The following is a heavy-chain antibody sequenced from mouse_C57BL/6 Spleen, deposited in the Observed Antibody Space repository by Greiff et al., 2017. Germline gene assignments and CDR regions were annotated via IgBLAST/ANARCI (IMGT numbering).Heavy chain of an antibody. D-gene: IGHD1-1*01. CDR3: ARSGIYYYGSSYAMDY. Sequence: EVQLQQSGPVLVKPGASVKMSCKASGYTFTDYYMNWVQQSHGKSLEWIGVINPYNGGTSYNQKFKGKATLTVDKSSSTAYMELNSLTSEDSAVYYCARSGIYYYGSSYAMDYWGQGTSVTVSS. V-gene: IGHV1-19*01. CDR1: GYTFTDYY. J-gene: IGHJ4*01. CDR2: INPYNGGT.